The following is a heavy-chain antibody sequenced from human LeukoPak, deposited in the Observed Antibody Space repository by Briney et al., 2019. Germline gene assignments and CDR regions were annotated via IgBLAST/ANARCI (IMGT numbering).Heavy chain of an antibody. V-gene: IGHV3-33*01. J-gene: IGHJ3*02. CDR2: IWYDGSNK. CDR3: ARDGDSSDHAFDI. Sequence: PGGSLRLSCAASGYTFSGYGMHWVRQAPGKGLEWVAVIWYDGSNKYYADSVKGRFTISRDNSKNTLYLQMNSLRAEDTAVYYCARDGDSSDHAFDIWGQGTMVTVSS. D-gene: IGHD3-22*01. CDR1: GYTFSGYG.